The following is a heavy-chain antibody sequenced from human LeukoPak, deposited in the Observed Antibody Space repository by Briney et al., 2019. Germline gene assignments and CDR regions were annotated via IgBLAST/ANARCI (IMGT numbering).Heavy chain of an antibody. V-gene: IGHV3-53*05. CDR1: GFTVSSNY. J-gene: IGHJ3*02. Sequence: QAGGPLRLSCAASGFTVSSNYMSWVRQAPGKGLEWVSVIYSGGSTYYADSVKGRFTISRDNSKNTLYLQMSSLRAEDTAVYYCVKGIQLWLISAFDIWGQGTVVTVSS. CDR3: VKGIQLWLISAFDI. D-gene: IGHD5-18*01. CDR2: IYSGGST.